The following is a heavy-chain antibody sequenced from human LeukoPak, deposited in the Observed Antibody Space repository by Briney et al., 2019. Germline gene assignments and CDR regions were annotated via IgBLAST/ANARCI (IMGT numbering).Heavy chain of an antibody. V-gene: IGHV4-39*07. J-gene: IGHJ4*02. D-gene: IGHD4-11*01. CDR3: ARGGYSIPFDY. Sequence: PSETLSLTCTVSGGSISSSSYYWGWIRQPPGKGLEWIESIYYSGSTYYNPSLKSRVTISVDTSKNQFSLKLSSVTAADTAVYYCARGGYSIPFDYWGQGTLVTVSS. CDR2: IYYSGST. CDR1: GGSISSSSYY.